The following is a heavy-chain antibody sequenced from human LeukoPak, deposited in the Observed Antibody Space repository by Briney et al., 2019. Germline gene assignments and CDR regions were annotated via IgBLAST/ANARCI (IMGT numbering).Heavy chain of an antibody. CDR2: IYSDVSSI. CDR3: ARQIGATGDY. D-gene: IGHD1-1*01. CDR1: GFTFSSYW. J-gene: IGHJ4*02. V-gene: IGHV3-74*01. Sequence: GGSLRLSCAASGFTFSSYWMHWVRQAPGKGLVWVSRIYSDVSSISCADSVKGRFTISRDNAKNTLYLQMNSLRTEDTAVYYCARQIGATGDYWGQGTLVTVSS.